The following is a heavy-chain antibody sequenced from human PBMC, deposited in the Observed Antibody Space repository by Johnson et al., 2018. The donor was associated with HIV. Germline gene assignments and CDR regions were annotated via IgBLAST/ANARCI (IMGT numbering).Heavy chain of an antibody. Sequence: VQLVESGGGVVQPGRSLRLSCGASGFTVSNNYMNWVRHAPGKGLEWVSVIYSGGSTYYADSVKGRFTISRDNSKNTLYLQMSSLRADDTAVYYCAKGQVARGPLDIWGQGTMVTVSS. CDR3: AKGQVARGPLDI. J-gene: IGHJ3*02. V-gene: IGHV3-66*01. CDR2: IYSGGST. D-gene: IGHD2-15*01. CDR1: GFTVSNNY.